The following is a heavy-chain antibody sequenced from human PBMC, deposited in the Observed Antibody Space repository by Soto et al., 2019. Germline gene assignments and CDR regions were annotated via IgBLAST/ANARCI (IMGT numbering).Heavy chain of an antibody. V-gene: IGHV3-30*18. Sequence: GGSLRLSCAASGFTFSSYGMHWVRQAPGKGLEWVAVISYDGSNKYYADSVKGRFTISRDNSKNTLYLQMNSLRAEDTAVYYCAKDFDFTDYYGSGSPVGYWGQGTLVTVSS. CDR2: ISYDGSNK. J-gene: IGHJ4*02. CDR3: AKDFDFTDYYGSGSPVGY. D-gene: IGHD3-10*01. CDR1: GFTFSSYG.